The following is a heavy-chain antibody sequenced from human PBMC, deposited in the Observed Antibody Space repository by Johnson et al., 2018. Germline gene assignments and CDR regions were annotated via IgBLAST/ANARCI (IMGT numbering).Heavy chain of an antibody. CDR1: GGSISNYY. Sequence: QVQLQESGPGLVKPSETLSLTCSVSGGSISNYYWSWIRQPPGQGLESIGYVYSSGSPHYNPSLRSLVTMSVDTSQNQIFPHLSPVTAADRALYFCARDTLSHGLDVWGQGTTVTVSS. V-gene: IGHV4-59*01. D-gene: IGHD3-16*01. CDR2: VYSSGSP. CDR3: ARDTLSHGLDV. J-gene: IGHJ6*02.